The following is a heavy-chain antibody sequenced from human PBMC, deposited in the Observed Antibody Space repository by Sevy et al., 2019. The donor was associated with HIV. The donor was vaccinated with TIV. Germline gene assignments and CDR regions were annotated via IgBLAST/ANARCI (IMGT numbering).Heavy chain of an antibody. Sequence: GGSLRLSCAASGFTFGDYGMNWVRQAPGKGLEWVSSISSNSEFMYYTDSVKGRFTISRDNAKNSVFLQMNSLRAEDTAVYYCTGVGKAWLFDSWGQGTPVTVSS. CDR2: ISSNSEFM. D-gene: IGHD5-12*01. V-gene: IGHV3-21*01. CDR1: GFTFGDYG. J-gene: IGHJ4*02. CDR3: TGVGKAWLFDS.